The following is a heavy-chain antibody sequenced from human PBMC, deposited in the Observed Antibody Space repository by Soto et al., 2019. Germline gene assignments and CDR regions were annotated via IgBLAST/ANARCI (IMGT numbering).Heavy chain of an antibody. J-gene: IGHJ5*02. CDR1: GGSISSGGYS. D-gene: IGHD1-7*01. Sequence: NPSETLSLTCAVSGGSISSGGYSWSWIRQPPGKGLEWIGYIYHSGSTYYNPSLKSRVTISVDRSKNQFSLKLSSVTAADTAVYYCASGETGTTSVPNSWFDPLGKGTLVAVSS. V-gene: IGHV4-30-2*01. CDR3: ASGETGTTSVPNSWFDP. CDR2: IYHSGST.